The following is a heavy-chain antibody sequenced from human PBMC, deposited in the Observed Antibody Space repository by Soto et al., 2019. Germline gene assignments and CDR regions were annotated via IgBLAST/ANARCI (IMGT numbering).Heavy chain of an antibody. J-gene: IGHJ5*02. D-gene: IGHD2-15*01. CDR3: AGEGGYWSGGSCLGS. V-gene: IGHV1-69*08. CDR2: IIPILGIA. Sequence: QVQLVQSGAEVKKPGSSVKVSCKASGGTFSSYTISWVRQAPGQGLEWMGRIIPILGIANYAQKFQRRVTITADKSTSTAYMERSSLRSEDTAVYYCAGEGGYWSGGSCLGSWGQGTLVTVSS. CDR1: GGTFSSYT.